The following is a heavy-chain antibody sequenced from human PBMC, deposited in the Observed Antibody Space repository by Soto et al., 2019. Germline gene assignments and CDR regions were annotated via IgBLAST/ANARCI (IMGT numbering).Heavy chain of an antibody. CDR2: IYYSGST. CDR1: GGSISSGDYY. D-gene: IGHD2-2*01. V-gene: IGHV4-30-4*01. J-gene: IGHJ3*02. CDR3: ATGDIVVVPAATDAFDI. Sequence: SETLSLTCTVSGGSISSGDYYWSWIRQPPGKGLEWIGYIYYSGSTYYNPSLKSRVTISVDTSKNQFSLKLSSVTAADTAVYYCATGDIVVVPAATDAFDIWGQGTMVTV.